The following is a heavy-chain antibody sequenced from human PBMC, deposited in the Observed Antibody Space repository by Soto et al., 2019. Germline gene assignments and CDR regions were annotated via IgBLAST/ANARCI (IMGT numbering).Heavy chain of an antibody. V-gene: IGHV4-59*01. CDR3: ARGRREVSVVKVGGYSYGEYYYMEV. CDR2: IYNSGST. Sequence: RLLKTLSLTFTFSGGSISGYYLHWIQQPPWNGLDLIGYIYNSGSTNYNPSFKTRVTISVDTSKNQFSLKLSSVTAADTAVYYCARGRREVSVVKVGGYSYGEYYYMEVWGKGTTVTVSS. J-gene: IGHJ6*03. D-gene: IGHD5-18*01. CDR1: GGSISGYY.